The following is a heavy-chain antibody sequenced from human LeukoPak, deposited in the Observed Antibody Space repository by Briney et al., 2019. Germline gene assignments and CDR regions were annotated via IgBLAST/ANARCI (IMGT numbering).Heavy chain of an antibody. V-gene: IGHV3-23*01. CDR3: AREKVLRYFDGTRGGMDV. CDR2: ISGSGGST. Sequence: QPGGSLRLSCAASGFTFSSYAMSWVRQAPGKGLEWVSAISGSGGSTYYTDSVKGRFTISRDNSKNTLYLQMNSLRAEDTAVYYCAREKVLRYFDGTRGGMDVWGQGTTVTVSS. D-gene: IGHD3-9*01. J-gene: IGHJ6*02. CDR1: GFTFSSYA.